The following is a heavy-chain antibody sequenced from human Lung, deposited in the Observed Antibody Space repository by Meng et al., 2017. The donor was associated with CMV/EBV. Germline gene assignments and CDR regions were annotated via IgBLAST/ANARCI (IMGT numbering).Heavy chain of an antibody. V-gene: IGHV3-73*01. CDR1: GFTFSGSD. J-gene: IGHJ4*02. Sequence: GGSLRLXCAASGFTFSGSDIHWVRQASGKGLEWVGRIRSEPNNHATSYAVSLRSRVTISRDDSKNTAYLQVDSLKTDDTAVYYCSRHLGLAIEFWGQGNLVNGAS. CDR3: SRHLGLAIEF. CDR2: IRSEPNNHAT.